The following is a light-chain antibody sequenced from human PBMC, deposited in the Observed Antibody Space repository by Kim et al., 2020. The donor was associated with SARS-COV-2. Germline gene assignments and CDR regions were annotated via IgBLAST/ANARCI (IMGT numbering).Light chain of an antibody. V-gene: IGLV1-47*01. CDR2: RNN. CDR3: AAWDDSLSGWV. J-gene: IGLJ3*02. CDR1: SSNIGSNY. Sequence: GQRGTISFSGSSSNIGSNYVYWYQQLPGTAPKLLIYRNNQRPSGVPDRFSGSRSGTSASLAISGLRSEDEADYYCAAWDDSLSGWVFGGGTQLTVL.